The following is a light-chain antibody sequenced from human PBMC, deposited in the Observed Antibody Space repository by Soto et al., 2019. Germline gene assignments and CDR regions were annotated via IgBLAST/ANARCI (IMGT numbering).Light chain of an antibody. J-gene: IGLJ1*01. Sequence: QSVLTQPASVSGSPGQSITISCTGTSSDVGLYDYVSWYQQHPRKAPQLMIYAVSNRPSGVSNRFSASKSGNTASLLISGLQAEDEADYYCSSYKSDSYYVFGSGTKVTVL. CDR3: SSYKSDSYYV. CDR1: SSDVGLYDY. V-gene: IGLV2-14*01. CDR2: AVS.